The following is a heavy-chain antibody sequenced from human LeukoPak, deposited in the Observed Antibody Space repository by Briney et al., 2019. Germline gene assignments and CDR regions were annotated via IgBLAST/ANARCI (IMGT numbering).Heavy chain of an antibody. Sequence: SETLSLTCTVSGGSISSGDYYWSWIRQPPGKGLEWIGYIYYSGSTYYNPSLKSRVTISVDTSKNQFSLKLSSVTAADTAVYYCARDSCSSTSCSPPDAFDIWGQGTMVTVSS. J-gene: IGHJ3*02. D-gene: IGHD2-2*01. CDR2: IYYSGST. CDR3: ARDSCSSTSCSPPDAFDI. V-gene: IGHV4-30-4*08. CDR1: GGSISSGDYY.